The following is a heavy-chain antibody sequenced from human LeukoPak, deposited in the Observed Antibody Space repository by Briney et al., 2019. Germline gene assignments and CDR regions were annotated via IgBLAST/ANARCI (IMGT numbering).Heavy chain of an antibody. Sequence: GGSLRLSCAASGFTFSSYGMSWVRQAPGKGLEWVSAISGSGGSTYYADSVKGRFTISRDNSKNTLYLQMNSLRAEDTAVYYCAKDGPLEMATITDHGAFDIWGQGTMVTVSS. D-gene: IGHD5-24*01. CDR1: GFTFSSYG. CDR3: AKDGPLEMATITDHGAFDI. V-gene: IGHV3-23*01. CDR2: ISGSGGST. J-gene: IGHJ3*02.